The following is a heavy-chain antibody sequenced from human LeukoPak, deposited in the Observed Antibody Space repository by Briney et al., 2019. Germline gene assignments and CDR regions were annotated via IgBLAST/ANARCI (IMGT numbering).Heavy chain of an antibody. J-gene: IGHJ1*01. V-gene: IGHV1-2*02. CDR1: GYTFTGCN. CDR3: ARGLSPYCSGDSCYSFLYFPH. Sequence: ASVKVSCKAPGYTFTGCNMHWMRQAPGQGLEWMGWINPNSGDTNYAQKFQGRVTMTRDTSISTAYMELSRLRSDDTAVYYCARGLSPYCSGDSCYSFLYFPHWGQGTLVTVSS. CDR2: INPNSGDT. D-gene: IGHD2-15*01.